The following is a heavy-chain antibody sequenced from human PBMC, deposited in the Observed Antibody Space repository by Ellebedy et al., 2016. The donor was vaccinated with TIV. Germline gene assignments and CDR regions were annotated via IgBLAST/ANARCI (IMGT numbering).Heavy chain of an antibody. J-gene: IGHJ5*02. CDR2: INPSGGST. CDR3: ARDRATMVRGTRWWFDP. Sequence: ASVKVSCXASGYTFTSYYMHWVRQAPGQGLEWMGIINPSGGSTSYAQKFQGRVTMTRDTSTSTVYMELSSLRSEDTAVYYCARDRATMVRGTRWWFDPWGQGTLVTVSS. CDR1: GYTFTSYY. D-gene: IGHD3-10*01. V-gene: IGHV1-46*01.